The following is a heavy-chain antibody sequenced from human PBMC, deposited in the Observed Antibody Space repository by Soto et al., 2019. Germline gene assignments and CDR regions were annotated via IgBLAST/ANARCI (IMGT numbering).Heavy chain of an antibody. CDR1: GGTFSSYA. CDR2: IIPIFGTA. D-gene: IGHD3-22*01. Sequence: ASVKVSCKASGGTFSSYAISWVRQAPGQGLEWMGGIIPIFGTANYAQKFQGRVTITADESTSTAYMELSSLRSEDTAVYYCASPYYYDSSGPRGYYYGMDVWGQGPKVTVSS. CDR3: ASPYYYDSSGPRGYYYGMDV. V-gene: IGHV1-69*13. J-gene: IGHJ6*02.